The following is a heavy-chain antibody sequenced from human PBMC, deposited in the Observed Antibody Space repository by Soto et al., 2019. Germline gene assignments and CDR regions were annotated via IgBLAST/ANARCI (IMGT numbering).Heavy chain of an antibody. CDR3: TRGKCGDKVDY. J-gene: IGHJ4*02. D-gene: IGHD7-27*01. V-gene: IGHV4-30-4*01. CDR2: IYDGGST. CDR1: GDSISDVNYS. Sequence: QVQLQGSGPRLVKPSQTLSLTCTVSGDSISDVNYSWSWIRQSPDKGLEWIGHIYDGGSTYSNPSLTRRVTQSIETSNNQYSLQLSSMSEADTAGYYSTRGKCGDKVDYWGQGTLVTVSS.